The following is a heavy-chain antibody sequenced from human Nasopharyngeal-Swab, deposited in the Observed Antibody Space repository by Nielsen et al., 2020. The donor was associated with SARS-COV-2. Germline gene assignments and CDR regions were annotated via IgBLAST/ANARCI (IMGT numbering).Heavy chain of an antibody. D-gene: IGHD2-2*01. CDR1: GYTFTSYY. V-gene: IGHV1-46*01. CDR2: INPSGGST. CDR3: ARGIVVVPAASDYGMDV. J-gene: IGHJ6*02. Sequence: ASVKVSCKASGYTFTSYYMHWVRQAPGQGLEWMGIINPSGGSTSYAQKFQGSVTMTRDTSTSTVYMELSSLRSEDTAVYYCARGIVVVPAASDYGMDVWGQGTTVTVSS.